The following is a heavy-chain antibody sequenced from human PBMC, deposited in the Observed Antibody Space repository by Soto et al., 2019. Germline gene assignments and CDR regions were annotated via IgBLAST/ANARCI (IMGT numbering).Heavy chain of an antibody. V-gene: IGHV4-31*03. CDR2: IHYSGST. CDR1: GGSISSGGYY. Sequence: QVQLQESGPGLVKPSQTLSLTCTVSGGSISSGGYYWSWIRQHPGKGLEWFGYIHYSGSTYYNPSLKSXXTXSXXTSQYQFSLKLSSVTAADTAVYSCARECEPFWFAPWGQGTLVTVSS. CDR3: ARECEPFWFAP. J-gene: IGHJ5*02.